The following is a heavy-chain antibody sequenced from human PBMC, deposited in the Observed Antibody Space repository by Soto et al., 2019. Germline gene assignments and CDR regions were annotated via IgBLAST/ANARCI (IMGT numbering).Heavy chain of an antibody. V-gene: IGHV3-30*18. CDR3: AKRAGGSVVIFDY. Sequence: PGGSLRLSCAASGFTFSSYGMHWVRQAPGKGLEWVAVISYDGSNKYYADSVKGRFTISRDNSKNTLYLQMNSLRAEDTAVYYCAKRAGGSVVIFDYWGQGTLVTVSS. D-gene: IGHD2-15*01. J-gene: IGHJ4*02. CDR1: GFTFSSYG. CDR2: ISYDGSNK.